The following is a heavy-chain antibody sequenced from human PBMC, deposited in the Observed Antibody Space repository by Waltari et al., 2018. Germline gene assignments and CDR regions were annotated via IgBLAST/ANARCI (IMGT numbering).Heavy chain of an antibody. Sequence: QVQLMQSGAEVKKPGSSVKVSCKVSGGSFSDYAISWVRQAPGEGLEWMGGIVPVFGSTKYAQKFQARVKITADESTDTAYMDLGGLGSKDTAIYYCARGETYDLYALHVWGQGTLVTVSS. CDR2: IVPVFGST. D-gene: IGHD3-3*01. V-gene: IGHV1-69*01. CDR3: ARGETYDLYALHV. CDR1: GGSFSDYA. J-gene: IGHJ3*01.